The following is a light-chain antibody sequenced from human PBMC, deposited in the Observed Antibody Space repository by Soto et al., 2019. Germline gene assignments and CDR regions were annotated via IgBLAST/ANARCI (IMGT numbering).Light chain of an antibody. J-gene: IGKJ1*01. CDR1: QSISNH. Sequence: MQMTQSASSLSASVEDRVIITCRASQSISNHLNWYQQKPGKAPKLLIFAASSLQSGVPSRFSGSRSGPDFTLTISSLQPEDFATYYCQQSYSSPPTFGQGTKVDIK. CDR3: QQSYSSPPT. V-gene: IGKV1-39*01. CDR2: AAS.